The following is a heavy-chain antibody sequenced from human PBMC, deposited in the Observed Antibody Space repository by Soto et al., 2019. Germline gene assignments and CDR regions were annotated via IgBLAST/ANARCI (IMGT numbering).Heavy chain of an antibody. D-gene: IGHD2-2*01. V-gene: IGHV3-48*02. CDR2: ISSSSSTI. CDR3: ASSYCSSTSCYEGVFDY. CDR1: GLTFSSYS. J-gene: IGHJ4*02. Sequence: GGSLRLSCAASGLTFSSYSMNWVRQAPGKGLEWVSYISSSSSTIYYADSVKGRFTISRGNAKNSLYLQMNSLRDEDTAVYYCASSYCSSTSCYEGVFDYWGQGTLVTVSS.